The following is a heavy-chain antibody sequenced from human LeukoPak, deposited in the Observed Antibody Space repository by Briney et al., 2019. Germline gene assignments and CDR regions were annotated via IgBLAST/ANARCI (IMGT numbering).Heavy chain of an antibody. CDR3: ARERIAAAFDY. CDR2: INGDGYSI. Sequence: PGGSLRLSCAASGFAFSGYWMHWVRQAPGKGLVWLSRINGDGYSISYADSVKGRFTISRDNAKNSLYLQMNSLRAEDTAVYYCARERIAAAFDYWGQGTLVTVSS. V-gene: IGHV3-74*01. J-gene: IGHJ4*02. CDR1: GFAFSGYW. D-gene: IGHD6-13*01.